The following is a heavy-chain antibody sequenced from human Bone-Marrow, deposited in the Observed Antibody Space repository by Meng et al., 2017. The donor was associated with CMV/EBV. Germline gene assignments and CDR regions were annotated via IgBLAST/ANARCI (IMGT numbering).Heavy chain of an antibody. V-gene: IGHV3-21*03. CDR3: TTLYRASDGINFDY. J-gene: IGHJ4*02. D-gene: IGHD2-8*01. CDR2: ISSSSSYI. CDR1: GFTFSSYS. Sequence: GGSLRLSCAASGFTFSSYSMNWVRQAPGKGLEWVSSISSSSSYIYYADSVKGRFTISRDNAKNSLYLQMNSLRAEDTAMYYCTTLYRASDGINFDYWGQGTLVTVSS.